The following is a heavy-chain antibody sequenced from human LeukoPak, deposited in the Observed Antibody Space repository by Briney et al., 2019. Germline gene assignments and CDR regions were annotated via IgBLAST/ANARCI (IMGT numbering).Heavy chain of an antibody. J-gene: IGHJ3*02. Sequence: ASVKVSCKVSGYTLTELSMHWVRQAPGKGLEWMGGFDPEDGETIYAQKFQGRVTMTEDTSTDTAYMELSSLRSEDTAAYYCATPPQSGGDAFDIWGQGTMVTVSS. CDR1: GYTLTELS. CDR2: FDPEDGET. CDR3: ATPPQSGGDAFDI. V-gene: IGHV1-24*01.